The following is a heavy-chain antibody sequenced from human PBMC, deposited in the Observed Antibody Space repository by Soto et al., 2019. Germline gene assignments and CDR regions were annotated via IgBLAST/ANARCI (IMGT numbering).Heavy chain of an antibody. CDR2: INSDGSST. CDR3: ATGPVWYYDNSGYPFDY. V-gene: IGHV3-74*01. J-gene: IGHJ4*02. D-gene: IGHD3-22*01. CDR1: GFTFSSYW. Sequence: GGSLRLSCAASGFTFSSYWMHWVRQAPGKGLVWVSRINSDGSSTSYADSVKGRFTISRDNAKNTLYLRMNSLRAEDTAVYYCATGPVWYYDNSGYPFDYWGQGTLVTVSS.